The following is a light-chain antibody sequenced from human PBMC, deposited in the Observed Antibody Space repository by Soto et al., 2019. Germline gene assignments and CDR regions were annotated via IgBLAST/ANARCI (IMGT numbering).Light chain of an antibody. V-gene: IGKV3-15*01. CDR2: DAS. CDR1: QSVSSN. Sequence: EIVMTQSPASLSLSPGERATLSCRPSQSVSSNLAWYQQKPGQAPRLLIYDASTRASGIPARFSGSGSGTEFTLTISSLQSEDVATYYCQKRGNWPQFGQGTRLEIK. CDR3: QKRGNWPQ. J-gene: IGKJ5*01.